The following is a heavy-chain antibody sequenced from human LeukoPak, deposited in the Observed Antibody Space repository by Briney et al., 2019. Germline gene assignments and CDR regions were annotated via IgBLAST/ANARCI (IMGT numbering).Heavy chain of an antibody. J-gene: IGHJ4*02. CDR3: TTSGSYYFDY. D-gene: IGHD1-26*01. CDR1: GFTFSVSA. Sequence: GGSLRLACAASGFTFSVSAVHWVRQASGKGLEWVGRIRSKPNSYATAYAASVKGRFTISRDDSKNTAYLQMDSLKTEDTAVYYCTTSGSYYFDYWGQGTLVTVSS. V-gene: IGHV3-73*01. CDR2: IRSKPNSYAT.